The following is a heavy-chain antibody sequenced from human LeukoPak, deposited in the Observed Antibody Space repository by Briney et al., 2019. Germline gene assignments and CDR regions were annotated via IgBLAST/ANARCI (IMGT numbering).Heavy chain of an antibody. V-gene: IGHV1-69*06. D-gene: IGHD6-19*01. CDR2: IIPIFGTA. Sequence: GASVKVSCKASEGTFSSYAISWVRQAPGQGLEWMGGIIPIFGTANYAQKFQGRVTITADKSTSTAYMELSSLRSEDTAVYYCARSGGGYSSGWYVYWGQGTLVTVSS. CDR1: EGTFSSYA. CDR3: ARSGGGYSSGWYVY. J-gene: IGHJ4*02.